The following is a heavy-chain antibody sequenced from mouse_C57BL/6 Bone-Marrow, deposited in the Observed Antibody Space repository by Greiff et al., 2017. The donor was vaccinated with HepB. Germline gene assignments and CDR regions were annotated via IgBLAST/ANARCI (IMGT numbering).Heavy chain of an antibody. V-gene: IGHV5-4*03. CDR3: ARLLLFYAMDY. D-gene: IGHD1-1*01. CDR2: ISDGGSYT. Sequence: EVKLMESGGGLVKPGGSLKLSCAASGFTFSSYAMSWVRQTPEKRLEWVATISDGGSYTYYPDNVKGRFTISRDNAKNNLYLQMSHLKSEDTAMYYCARLLLFYAMDYWGQGTSVTVSS. J-gene: IGHJ4*01. CDR1: GFTFSSYA.